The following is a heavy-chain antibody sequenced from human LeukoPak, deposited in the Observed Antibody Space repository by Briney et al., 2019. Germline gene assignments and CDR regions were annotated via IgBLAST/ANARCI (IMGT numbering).Heavy chain of an antibody. CDR1: GFTFSSYS. D-gene: IGHD3-16*01. CDR2: ISSSSSTI. V-gene: IGHV3-48*04. Sequence: GGSLRLSCAASGFTFSSYSMNWVRQAPGKGLEWVSYISSSSSTIYYADSVKGRFTISRDNAKNSLYLQMNSLRAEDTAVYYCARYDRAGGYYFDYWGQGTLVTVSS. J-gene: IGHJ4*02. CDR3: ARYDRAGGYYFDY.